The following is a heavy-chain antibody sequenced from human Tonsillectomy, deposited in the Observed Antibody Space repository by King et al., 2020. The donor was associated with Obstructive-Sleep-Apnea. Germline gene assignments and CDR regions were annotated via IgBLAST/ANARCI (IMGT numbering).Heavy chain of an antibody. Sequence: VQLVESGAEVKKPGASVKACCKASVYTSTSYVISGVRRAPAQGLVWRGWCTAYNDNKNYAQNLQSRVTMTTDTSTSTVYMELRSLRSDDTAVYYWAGDRSVGIISAGTAIGYWGQGTPVTVSS. CDR3: AGDRSVGIISAGTAIGY. CDR2: CTAYNDNK. CDR1: VYTSTSYV. V-gene: IGHV1-18*01. D-gene: IGHD6-13*01. J-gene: IGHJ4*02.